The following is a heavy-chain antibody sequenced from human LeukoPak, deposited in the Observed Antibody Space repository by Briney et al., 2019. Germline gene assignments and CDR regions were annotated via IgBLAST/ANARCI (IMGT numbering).Heavy chain of an antibody. V-gene: IGHV4-39*07. J-gene: IGHJ4*02. CDR1: GGSISSSSYY. CDR3: ARLSPGRSGPIDY. Sequence: PSETLSLTCTVSGGSISSSSYYWGWIRQPPGKGLEWIGSIYYSGSTYYNPSLKSRVTISVDTSKNQFSLKLSSVTAADTAVYYCARLSPGRSGPIDYWGQGTLVTVSS. D-gene: IGHD2-15*01. CDR2: IYYSGST.